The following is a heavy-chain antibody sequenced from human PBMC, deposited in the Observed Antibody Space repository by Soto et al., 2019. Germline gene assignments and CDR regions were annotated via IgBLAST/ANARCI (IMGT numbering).Heavy chain of an antibody. CDR1: GYSISSGYY. CDR3: ARDDYDFWSGYRDV. D-gene: IGHD3-3*01. V-gene: IGHV4-38-2*02. Sequence: SETLSLTCAVSGYSISSGYYWGWIRQPPGKGLEWIGSINHSGSTYYNPSLKSRVTISVDTSKNQFSLKLSSVTAADTAVYYCARDDYDFWSGYRDVGGQGTTVTVSS. J-gene: IGHJ6*02. CDR2: INHSGST.